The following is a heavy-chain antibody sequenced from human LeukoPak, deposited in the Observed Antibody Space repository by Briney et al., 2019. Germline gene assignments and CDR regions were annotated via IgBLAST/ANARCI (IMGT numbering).Heavy chain of an antibody. CDR1: GGTFSSYA. CDR3: ARVDPPHSPFDY. CDR2: IIPIFGTA. J-gene: IGHJ4*02. Sequence: SVTVSCKASGGTFSSYAISWVRQAPGQGLEWMGGIIPIFGTANYAQKFQGRVTITADESTSTAYMELSSLRSEDTAVYYCARVDPPHSPFDYWGQGTLVTVSS. D-gene: IGHD2-15*01. V-gene: IGHV1-69*13.